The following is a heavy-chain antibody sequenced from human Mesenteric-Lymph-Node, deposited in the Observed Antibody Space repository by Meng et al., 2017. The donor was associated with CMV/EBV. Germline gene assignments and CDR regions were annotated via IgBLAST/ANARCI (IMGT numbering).Heavy chain of an antibody. CDR2: IRNKAKSYST. D-gene: IGHD2-15*01. V-gene: IGHV3-72*01. Sequence: GESLKISCAASGFIFSDHYMDWVRQAPGKGLEWVGRIRNKAKSYSTDYAASVKGRFSVSREDSKNSLYLQMGSLETEDTAVYYCTSGYCSGGSCYSLNFDYWGRGTLVTVSS. J-gene: IGHJ4*02. CDR3: TSGYCSGGSCYSLNFDY. CDR1: GFIFSDHY.